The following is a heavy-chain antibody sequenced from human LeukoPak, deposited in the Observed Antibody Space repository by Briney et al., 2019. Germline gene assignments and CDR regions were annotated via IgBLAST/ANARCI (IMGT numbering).Heavy chain of an antibody. CDR1: GFTFSSYG. CDR3: ARGGVRYYDSSGYQGY. CDR2: ISGSGGST. J-gene: IGHJ4*02. V-gene: IGHV3-23*01. Sequence: GGSLRLSCAASGFTFSSYGMSWVRQAPGKGLEWVSAISGSGGSTYYADSVKGRFTISRDNAKNSLYLQMNSLRAEDTAVYYCARGGVRYYDSSGYQGYWGQGTLVTVSS. D-gene: IGHD3-22*01.